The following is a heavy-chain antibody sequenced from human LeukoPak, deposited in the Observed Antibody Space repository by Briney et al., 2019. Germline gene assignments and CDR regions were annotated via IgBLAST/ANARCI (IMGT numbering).Heavy chain of an antibody. CDR1: GYTFSSYS. J-gene: IGHJ4*02. V-gene: IGHV3-21*01. Sequence: GGSLRLSCAASGYTFSSYSMNWVRQAPGKGLEWVSSISSSSSYIYYADSVKGRFTISRDNAKNSLYLQMNSLRAEDTGVYYCAKDLSSGSRRAYWGQGTLVTVSS. CDR2: ISSSSSYI. D-gene: IGHD6-19*01. CDR3: AKDLSSGSRRAY.